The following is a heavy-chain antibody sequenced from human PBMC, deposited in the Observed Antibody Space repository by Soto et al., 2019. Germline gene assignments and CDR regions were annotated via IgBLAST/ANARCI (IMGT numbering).Heavy chain of an antibody. CDR1: GFTFSSYA. J-gene: IGHJ4*02. V-gene: IGHV3-30-3*01. CDR2: ISYDGSNK. Sequence: PGGSLRLSCAASGFTFSSYAMHWVRQAPGKGLEWVAVISYDGSNKYYADSVKGRFTISRDNSKNTLYLQMNGLRAEDTAVYSCARDWDALYYWSQGSLVTVSS. D-gene: IGHD1-26*01. CDR3: ARDWDALYY.